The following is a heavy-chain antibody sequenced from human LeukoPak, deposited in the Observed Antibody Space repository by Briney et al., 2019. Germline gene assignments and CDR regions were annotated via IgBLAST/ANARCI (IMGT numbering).Heavy chain of an antibody. CDR3: ATRRTAKTGFDY. Sequence: PSETLSLICTVSGGSISNNNYYWAWIRQPPGRGLECIGSIYYSGSPYYNPSLKSRVTTSVDTSKNQFSLRLSSVTAADTAVYYCATRRTAKTGFDYWGQGTLVTVSS. J-gene: IGHJ4*02. V-gene: IGHV4-39*01. CDR2: IYYSGSP. D-gene: IGHD1-1*01. CDR1: GGSISNNNYY.